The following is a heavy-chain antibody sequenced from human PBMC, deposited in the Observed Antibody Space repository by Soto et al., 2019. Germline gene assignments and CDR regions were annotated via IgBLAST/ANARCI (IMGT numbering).Heavy chain of an antibody. V-gene: IGHV4-31*03. CDR2: IYYSGST. J-gene: IGHJ4*02. CDR1: GGSISSGVYY. D-gene: IGHD3-22*01. CDR3: ARDLGISSGFHYFGH. Sequence: SETLSLTCTVSGGSISSGVYYWSWIRQHPGKGLEWIGYIYYSGSTYYNPSLKSRVTISVDTSKDQFSLKLSSVTAADTAVYYCARDLGISSGFHYFGHWGQGTLVTVSS.